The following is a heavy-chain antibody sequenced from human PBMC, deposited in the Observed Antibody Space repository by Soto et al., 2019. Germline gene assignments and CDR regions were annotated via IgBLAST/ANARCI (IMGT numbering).Heavy chain of an antibody. V-gene: IGHV1-2*02. CDR2: INPNGGGT. J-gene: IGHJ6*03. CDR3: ARESGGATATLDYYYFYMDV. Sequence: VQLVQFGAEVKKPGASVKVSCKTSGDSFNDYYIHWVRQAPGQGLEWMGWINPNGGGTEYAQRFQGRVTVTRDTSIRTVYMELSSLRSDDTAVYYCARESGGATATLDYYYFYMDVWGKGTTVTVSS. D-gene: IGHD5-12*01. CDR1: GDSFNDYY.